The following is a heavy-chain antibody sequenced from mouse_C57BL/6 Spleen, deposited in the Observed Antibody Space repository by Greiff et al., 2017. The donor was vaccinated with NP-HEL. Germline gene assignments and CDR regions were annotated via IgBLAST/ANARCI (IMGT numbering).Heavy chain of an antibody. D-gene: IGHD2-4*01. J-gene: IGHJ2*01. Sequence: QVQLKQPGAELVKPGASVKLSCQASGYTFTSYWMHWVKQRTGQGLEWIGMIHPNSGSTNYNEKFKSKATLTVDKSSSTAYMQLSSLTSEDSAVYYCARNDYDTDLDYWGQGTTLTVSS. CDR3: ARNDYDTDLDY. V-gene: IGHV1-64*01. CDR2: IHPNSGST. CDR1: GYTFTSYW.